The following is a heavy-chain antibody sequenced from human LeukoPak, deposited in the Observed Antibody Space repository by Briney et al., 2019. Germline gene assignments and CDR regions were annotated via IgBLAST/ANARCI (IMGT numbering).Heavy chain of an antibody. D-gene: IGHD6-6*01. V-gene: IGHV1-18*01. CDR2: ISAYNGNT. Sequence: ASVKVSCKASGYTFTSYGIRWVRQAPGQGLEGMGWISAYNGNTNYAQKLQGRVTMTTDTSTSTAYMELRSLRSDDTAVYYCARPGIAALYFDYWGQGTLVTVFS. CDR1: GYTFTSYG. CDR3: ARPGIAALYFDY. J-gene: IGHJ4*02.